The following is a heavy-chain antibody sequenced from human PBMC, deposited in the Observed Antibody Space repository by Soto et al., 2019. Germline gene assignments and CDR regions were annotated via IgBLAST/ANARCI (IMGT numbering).Heavy chain of an antibody. J-gene: IGHJ6*02. V-gene: IGHV4-39*01. Sequence: SETLSLTCTVSGGSISSSSYYWGWIRQPPGKGLEWIGSIYYSGSTYYNPSLKSRVTISVDTSKNQFSLKLSSVTAADTAVYYCARVTIGYYGMDVWGQGTTVTVSS. CDR3: ARVTIGYYGMDV. CDR1: GGSISSSSYY. CDR2: IYYSGST.